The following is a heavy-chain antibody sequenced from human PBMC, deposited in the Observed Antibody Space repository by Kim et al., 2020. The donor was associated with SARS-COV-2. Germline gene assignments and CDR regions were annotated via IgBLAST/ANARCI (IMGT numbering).Heavy chain of an antibody. J-gene: IGHJ4*02. Sequence: LKSRVTLSVDTSKNQFSLKLSSVTAADTAVYYCARGGLYYYDSSGDLGYWGQGTLVTVSS. D-gene: IGHD3-22*01. CDR3: ARGGLYYYDSSGDLGY. V-gene: IGHV4-31*02.